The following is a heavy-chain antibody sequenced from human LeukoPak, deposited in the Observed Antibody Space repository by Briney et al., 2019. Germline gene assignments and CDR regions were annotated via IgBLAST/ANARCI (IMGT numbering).Heavy chain of an antibody. CDR1: GFTFGDYL. D-gene: IGHD6-19*01. Sequence: PGRSLRLSSTASGFTFGDYLMSWFRQAPGKGLEWIGFISGGTTEYAASVKGRFTISRDDPTSIAYLQMNSLTTEDTAVYYCSRGSGWLSVYWGQGTLVTVSS. CDR2: ISGGTT. CDR3: SRGSGWLSVY. V-gene: IGHV3-49*03. J-gene: IGHJ4*02.